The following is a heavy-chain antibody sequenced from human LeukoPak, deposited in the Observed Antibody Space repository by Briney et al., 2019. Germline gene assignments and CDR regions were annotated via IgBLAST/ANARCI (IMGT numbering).Heavy chain of an antibody. V-gene: IGHV1-24*01. J-gene: IGHJ6*02. CDR1: GYTLTELS. Sequence: EASVKVSCKVSGYTLTELSMHWVRQAPGKGLEWMGGFYPEDGETIYAQKFQGRVTMTEDTSTDTAYMELSSLRSEDTAVYYCAAVDTAMAAKGYYYYGMDVWGQGTTVTVSS. CDR2: FYPEDGET. D-gene: IGHD5-18*01. CDR3: AAVDTAMAAKGYYYYGMDV.